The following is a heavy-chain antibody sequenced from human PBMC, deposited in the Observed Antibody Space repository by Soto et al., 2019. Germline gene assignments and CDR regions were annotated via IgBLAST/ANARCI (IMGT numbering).Heavy chain of an antibody. CDR2: IRGSGGST. J-gene: IGHJ4*02. CDR1: GFTFSSYA. V-gene: IGHV3-23*01. D-gene: IGHD5-12*01. Sequence: GGSLRLSCAASGFTFSSYAMSWVRQAPGKGLEWVSAIRGSGGSTYYADSVKGRFTISRDNSKNTLYLQMNSLRAEDTAVYYCAKAHTYRWLQSMDFDYWGQGTLVTVSS. CDR3: AKAHTYRWLQSMDFDY.